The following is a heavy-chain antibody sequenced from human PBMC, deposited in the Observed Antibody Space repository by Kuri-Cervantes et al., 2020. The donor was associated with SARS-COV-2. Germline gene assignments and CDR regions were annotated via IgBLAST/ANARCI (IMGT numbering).Heavy chain of an antibody. J-gene: IGHJ4*02. Sequence: GSLRLSCAVYGGSFSGYYWSWIRQPPGKGLEWIGEINHSGSTNYNPSLKSRVTISVDTSENQFSLKLSSVTAADTAVYYCARGSPSGWYRVYDYWGQGTLVTVSS. V-gene: IGHV4-34*01. CDR3: ARGSPSGWYRVYDY. CDR2: INHSGST. CDR1: GGSFSGYY. D-gene: IGHD6-19*01.